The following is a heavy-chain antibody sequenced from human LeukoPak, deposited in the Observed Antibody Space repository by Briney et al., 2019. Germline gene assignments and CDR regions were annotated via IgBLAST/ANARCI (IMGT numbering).Heavy chain of an antibody. CDR1: GFTLRNYA. CDR2: ISGSGGST. Sequence: GGSLRLSCAASGFTLRNYAMSWVRQAPGKGLEWVSAISGSGGSTYYADSVKGRFTISRDNSKNTLYLQMNSLRAEDTAVYYCAAPRSFYCSSTSCYDAFDIWGQGTMVTVSS. D-gene: IGHD2-2*01. V-gene: IGHV3-23*01. J-gene: IGHJ3*02. CDR3: AAPRSFYCSSTSCYDAFDI.